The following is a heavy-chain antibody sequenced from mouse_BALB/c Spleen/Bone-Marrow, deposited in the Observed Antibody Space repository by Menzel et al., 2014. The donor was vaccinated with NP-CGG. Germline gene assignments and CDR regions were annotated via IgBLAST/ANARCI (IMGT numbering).Heavy chain of an antibody. Sequence: QVQLKQSGPELVKPGASVKISCKASGYTFTSYYIHWVKQRPGQGLEWIGYIYPRDGSTNYNEKFKGKATLTADTSPSTAYMQLSSLTSEDSAVHFCARGVVAPHWYFDVWGAGTTVTVSS. D-gene: IGHD1-1*01. J-gene: IGHJ1*01. CDR3: ARGVVAPHWYFDV. CDR1: GYTFTSYY. CDR2: IYPRDGST. V-gene: IGHV1S12*01.